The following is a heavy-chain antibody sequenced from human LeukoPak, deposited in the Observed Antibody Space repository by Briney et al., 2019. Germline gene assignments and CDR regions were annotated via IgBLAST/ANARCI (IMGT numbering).Heavy chain of an antibody. Sequence: GGSLRLSCAASGFTVSSNYMSWVRQAPGKGLEWVSVIYSGGSTYYADTVKGRFTISRDNSKNTLYLQMNSLRAEDTAVYYCASPAMDDAFDIWGQGTMVTVSS. CDR3: ASPAMDDAFDI. CDR1: GFTVSSNY. D-gene: IGHD5-18*01. CDR2: IYSGGST. V-gene: IGHV3-66*01. J-gene: IGHJ3*02.